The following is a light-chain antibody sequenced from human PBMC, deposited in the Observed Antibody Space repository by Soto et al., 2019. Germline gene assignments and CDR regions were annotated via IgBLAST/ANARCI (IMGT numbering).Light chain of an antibody. V-gene: IGKV1-39*01. Sequence: VHMTLSASSLSASVGNRVTITCRSSQSISSYLNWYQQKPGKAPKLLIFTASTLQSGVPSRFSGSGSGTDFTLTISSLQTEDFATYYCQQSYSTPITFGQGTRLEIK. J-gene: IGKJ5*01. CDR1: QSISSY. CDR3: QQSYSTPIT. CDR2: TAS.